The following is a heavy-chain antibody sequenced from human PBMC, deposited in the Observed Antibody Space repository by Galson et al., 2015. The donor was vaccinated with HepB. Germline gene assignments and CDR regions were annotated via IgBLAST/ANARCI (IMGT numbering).Heavy chain of an antibody. CDR2: ISSSGSTI. D-gene: IGHD6-6*01. CDR1: GFTFSSYA. V-gene: IGHV3-48*03. Sequence: SLRLSCAASGFTFSSYAMHWVRQAPGKGLEWVSYISSSGSTIYYADSVKGRFTISRDNAKNSLYLQMNSLRAEDTAVYYCAREGIAARRDYYGMDVWGQGTTVTVSS. CDR3: AREGIAARRDYYGMDV. J-gene: IGHJ6*02.